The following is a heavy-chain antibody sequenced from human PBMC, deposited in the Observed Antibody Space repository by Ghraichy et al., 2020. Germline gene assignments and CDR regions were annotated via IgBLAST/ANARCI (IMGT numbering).Heavy chain of an antibody. D-gene: IGHD3-22*01. Sequence: SQTLSLTCAVFGGSFSGYYWSWIRQTPGKGLEWIGEINHSGSTNYNPSLKSRVTISVDTSKNQFSLNLSSVTAADTAVYYCSRVVKWPSPRDDYWGQGTLVTVSS. CDR3: SRVVKWPSPRDDY. J-gene: IGHJ4*02. V-gene: IGHV4-34*01. CDR1: GGSFSGYY. CDR2: INHSGST.